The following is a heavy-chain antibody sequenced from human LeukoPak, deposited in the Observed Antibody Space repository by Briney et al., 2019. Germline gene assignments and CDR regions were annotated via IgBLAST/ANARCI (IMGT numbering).Heavy chain of an antibody. V-gene: IGHV1-69*01. D-gene: IGHD3-9*01. CDR1: GGTFSSYA. CDR3: ARVFLTGYGGANWFDP. J-gene: IGHJ5*02. Sequence: SVKVSCKASGGTFSSYAISWVRQVPGQGLEWMGGIIPIFGTANYAQKFQGRVTITADESTSTAYMELSSLRSEDTAVYYCARVFLTGYGGANWFDPWGQGTLATVSS. CDR2: IIPIFGTA.